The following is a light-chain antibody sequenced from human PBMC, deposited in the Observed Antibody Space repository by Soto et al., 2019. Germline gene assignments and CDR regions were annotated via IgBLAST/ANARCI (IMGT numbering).Light chain of an antibody. CDR1: QGIGSY. Sequence: IQLTQSPSSLSASVGDRVTITCQASQGIGSYLAWLQQKPGKAPNLLIYAASTLQSGVPSRLSGSGSGTDFTLSISSLQPEDFATYYCQQLHSYPLTFGGGTKVDIK. J-gene: IGKJ4*01. CDR3: QQLHSYPLT. CDR2: AAS. V-gene: IGKV1-9*01.